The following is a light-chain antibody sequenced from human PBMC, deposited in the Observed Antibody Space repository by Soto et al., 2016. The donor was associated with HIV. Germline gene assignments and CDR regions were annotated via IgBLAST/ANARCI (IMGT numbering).Light chain of an antibody. J-gene: IGKJ1*01. CDR3: QQYDTSWT. Sequence: DIQMTQSPSTLSAVVGDRVIITCRASQGISSWLAWYQHKPPNAPKLLIYKASTLESEVPSRFSGSGSGTDFTLTINNLQPDDFATYYCQQYDTSWTFGQGTKVEIK. CDR2: KAS. CDR1: QGISSW. V-gene: IGKV1-5*03.